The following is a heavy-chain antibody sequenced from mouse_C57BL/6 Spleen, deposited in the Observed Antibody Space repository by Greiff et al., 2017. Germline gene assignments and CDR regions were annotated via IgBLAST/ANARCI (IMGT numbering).Heavy chain of an antibody. CDR3: ARDDSSPHGWFDD. CDR1: GYAFSSYW. Sequence: VKLMESGAELVKPGASVKISCKASGYAFSSYWMNWVKQRPGQGLEWIGQIYPGDGDTNYNGKFKGKATLTADKSSSTAYMQLSSLTSEDSAVYFCARDDSSPHGWFDDWGTGTTVTVSS. D-gene: IGHD1-1*02. J-gene: IGHJ1*03. V-gene: IGHV1-80*01. CDR2: IYPGDGDT.